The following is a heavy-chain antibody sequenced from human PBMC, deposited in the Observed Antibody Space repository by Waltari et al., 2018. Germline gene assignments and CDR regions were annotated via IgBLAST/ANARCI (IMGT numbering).Heavy chain of an antibody. CDR2: INHSGST. Sequence: QVQLQQWGAGLLKPSETLSLTCAVYGGSFSGYYWSWIRQPPGKGLEWIGEINHSGSTNYNPSLKSRVTISVDTSKNQFSLKLSSVTAADTAVYYCARNMMQWLVYWYFDLWGRGTLVTVSS. V-gene: IGHV4-34*01. D-gene: IGHD6-19*01. J-gene: IGHJ2*01. CDR3: ARNMMQWLVYWYFDL. CDR1: GGSFSGYY.